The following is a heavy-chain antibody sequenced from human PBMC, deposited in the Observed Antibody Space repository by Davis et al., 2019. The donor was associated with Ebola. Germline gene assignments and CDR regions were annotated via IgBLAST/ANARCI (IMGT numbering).Heavy chain of an antibody. CDR3: ANCGGDCNGMDV. CDR2: INHSGST. D-gene: IGHD2-21*02. J-gene: IGHJ6*02. CDR1: GGSFSGYY. V-gene: IGHV4-34*01. Sequence: MPSETLSLTCAVYGGSFSGYYWSWIRQPPGKGLEWIGEINHSGSTNYNPSLKSRVTISVDTSKNQFSLKLSSVTAADTAVYYCANCGGDCNGMDVWGQGTTVTVSS.